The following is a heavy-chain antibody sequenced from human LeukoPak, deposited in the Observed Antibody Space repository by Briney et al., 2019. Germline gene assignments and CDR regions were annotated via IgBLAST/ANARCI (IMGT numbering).Heavy chain of an antibody. D-gene: IGHD2-15*01. J-gene: IGHJ4*02. Sequence: TGGSLRLSCAASGFAFSDHYLDWVRQAPGKGLEWVGRSRNKANTYTTEYAASVKGRFTISRDESLNSLYLQMNSLKTEDTAVYYCTRDRSLSYFDYWGQGTLVTVSS. CDR1: GFAFSDHY. CDR2: SRNKANTYTT. CDR3: TRDRSLSYFDY. V-gene: IGHV3-72*01.